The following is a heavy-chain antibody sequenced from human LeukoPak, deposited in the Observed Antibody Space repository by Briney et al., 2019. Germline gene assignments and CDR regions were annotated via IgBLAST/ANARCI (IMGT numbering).Heavy chain of an antibody. CDR3: ARDAEDIVVVVAATRSYWFDP. J-gene: IGHJ5*02. V-gene: IGHV1-69*04. CDR1: GGTFSSYA. D-gene: IGHD2-15*01. Sequence: GASVKVSCKASGGTFSSYAISWVRQAPGQGLEWMGRIIPILGIANYAQKFQGRVTITADKSTSTAYMELSSLRSEDTAVYYCARDAEDIVVVVAATRSYWFDPWGQGTLVTVSS. CDR2: IIPILGIA.